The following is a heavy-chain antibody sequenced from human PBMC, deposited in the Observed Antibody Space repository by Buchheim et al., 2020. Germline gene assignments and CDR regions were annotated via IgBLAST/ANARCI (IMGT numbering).Heavy chain of an antibody. V-gene: IGHV4-39*07. D-gene: IGHD3-3*01. CDR2: IYYSGST. J-gene: IGHJ6*02. Sequence: QLQLQESGPGLVKPSETLSLTCTVSGGSISSSSYYWGWIRQPPGKGLEWIGSIYYSGSTYYNPSLKSRVTISVATSKNQFPLKLSSVTAADTAVYYCARGRFLGGAYYGMDVWGQGTT. CDR3: ARGRFLGGAYYGMDV. CDR1: GGSISSSSYY.